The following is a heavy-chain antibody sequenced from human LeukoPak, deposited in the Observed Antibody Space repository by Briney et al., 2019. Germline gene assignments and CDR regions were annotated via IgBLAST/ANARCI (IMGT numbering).Heavy chain of an antibody. CDR2: ISSSSSYI. CDR3: ARSYYYDSSGYYLDY. Sequence: GGSLRLSGAASGFTFSSYSMNWVRQAPGKGLEWVSSISSSSSYIYYADSVKGRFTISRDNAKNSLYLQMNSLRAEDTAVYYCARSYYYDSSGYYLDYWGQGTLVTVSS. V-gene: IGHV3-21*01. D-gene: IGHD3-22*01. CDR1: GFTFSSYS. J-gene: IGHJ4*02.